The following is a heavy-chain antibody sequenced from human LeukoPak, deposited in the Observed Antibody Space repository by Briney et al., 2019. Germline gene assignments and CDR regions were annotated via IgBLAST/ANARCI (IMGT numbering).Heavy chain of an antibody. CDR2: THFDGDNK. J-gene: IGHJ4*02. CDR1: GFTFSNSG. D-gene: IGHD3-3*02. CDR3: AKEASTFDFDY. V-gene: IGHV3-30*02. Sequence: PGGSLRLSCAASGFTFSNSGMHWVRQAPGKGLEWVAFTHFDGDNKYFADSVKGRFTISRDNSKNTLFLQMNSLRAEDTAVYYCAKEASTFDFDYWGQGTLVTVSS.